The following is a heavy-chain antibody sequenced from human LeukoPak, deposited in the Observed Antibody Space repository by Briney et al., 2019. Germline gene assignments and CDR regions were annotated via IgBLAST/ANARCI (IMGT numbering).Heavy chain of an antibody. Sequence: SETLSLTCTVSGGSINSYYWSWIRQPPGKGLEWIGYIYYSGSTNYNPSLKSRVTISVDTSKNQFSLKLSSVTAADTAVYYCAREGADYDILTGYYIDNWFDPWGQGTLVTVSS. CDR1: GGSINSYY. CDR3: AREGADYDILTGYYIDNWFDP. CDR2: IYYSGST. V-gene: IGHV4-59*12. D-gene: IGHD3-9*01. J-gene: IGHJ5*02.